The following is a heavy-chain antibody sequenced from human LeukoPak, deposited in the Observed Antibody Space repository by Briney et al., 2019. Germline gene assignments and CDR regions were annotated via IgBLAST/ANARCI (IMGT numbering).Heavy chain of an antibody. Sequence: GGSLRLSCAASGFTFSSYGTHWVRQAPGKGLEWVAVIWYDGSNKYYADSVKGRFTISRDNSKNTLYLQMNSLRAEDTAVYYCARDRGYCSSTSCPLDYWGQGTLVTVSS. CDR3: ARDRGYCSSTSCPLDY. CDR1: GFTFSSYG. CDR2: IWYDGSNK. D-gene: IGHD2-2*01. J-gene: IGHJ4*02. V-gene: IGHV3-33*01.